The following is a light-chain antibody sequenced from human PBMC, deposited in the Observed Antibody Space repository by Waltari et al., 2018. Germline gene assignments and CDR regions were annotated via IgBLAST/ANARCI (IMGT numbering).Light chain of an antibody. CDR1: QGISSY. J-gene: IGKJ1*01. CDR3: QQYYSYPRT. V-gene: IGKV1-8*01. Sequence: AIRMTQSPSSLPASTGDRVTIACRASQGISSYLAWYQQKPGTAPKLLIYGASSLQSGVPSRFSGSGSGSDFTLTINCLQSEDFATYYCQQYYSYPRTFGQGTKVEIK. CDR2: GAS.